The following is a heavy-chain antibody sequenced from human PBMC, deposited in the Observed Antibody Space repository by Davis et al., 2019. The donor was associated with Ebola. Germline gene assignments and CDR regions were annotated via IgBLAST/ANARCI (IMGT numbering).Heavy chain of an antibody. J-gene: IGHJ6*02. CDR3: ARGGTVTTGIYYYYYGMDV. V-gene: IGHV1-2*04. CDR2: INPNSGGT. D-gene: IGHD4-11*01. Sequence: ASVKVSCKASGYTFTSYDINWVRQATGQGLEWMGWINPNSGGTNYAQKFQGWVTMTRDTSISTAYMELSRLRSDDTAVYYCARGGTVTTGIYYYYYGMDVWGQGTTVTVSS. CDR1: GYTFTSYD.